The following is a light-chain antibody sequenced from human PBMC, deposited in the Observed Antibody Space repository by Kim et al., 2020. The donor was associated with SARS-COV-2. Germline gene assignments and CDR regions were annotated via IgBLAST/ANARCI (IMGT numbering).Light chain of an antibody. CDR2: MDS. Sequence: SYELTQPLSVSVALGQTARITCGGNNIGSKNVHWYQQKPGQAPVLVIYMDSNRPSGIPERFSGSNSGNTATLTISRAQAGDEADYYCQVWGSRNLVFGGG. J-gene: IGLJ3*02. V-gene: IGLV3-9*01. CDR3: QVWGSRNLV. CDR1: NIGSKN.